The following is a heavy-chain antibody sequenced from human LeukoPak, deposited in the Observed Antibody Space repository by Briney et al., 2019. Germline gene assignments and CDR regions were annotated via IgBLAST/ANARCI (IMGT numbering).Heavy chain of an antibody. D-gene: IGHD5-12*01. Sequence: ASVKVSCKGSGYIFTGHLIHWVRQAPGQGLEWMAWINPNSGATTYAQKFKGRVTMTRDTSTSTAYMELSGLRSDDTAIYFCARDERRGYSGYDPYYMDVWGKGTTLTVSS. J-gene: IGHJ6*03. V-gene: IGHV1-2*02. CDR3: ARDERRGYSGYDPYYMDV. CDR1: GYIFTGHL. CDR2: INPNSGAT.